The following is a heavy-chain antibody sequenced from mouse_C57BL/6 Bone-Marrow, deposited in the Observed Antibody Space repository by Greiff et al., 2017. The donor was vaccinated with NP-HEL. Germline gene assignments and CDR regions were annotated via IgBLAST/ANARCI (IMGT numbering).Heavy chain of an antibody. D-gene: IGHD3-3*01. V-gene: IGHV1-50*01. CDR2: IDPSDSYT. Sequence: QVQLQQPGAELVKPGASVKLSCKASGYTFTSYWMQWVKQRPGQGLEWIGEIDPSDSYTNYNQKFKGKATLTVDTSSSTAYMQLSSLTSEDSAVYYCARGTLDVWGTATTVTGSS. CDR3: ARGTLDV. J-gene: IGHJ1*02. CDR1: GYTFTSYW.